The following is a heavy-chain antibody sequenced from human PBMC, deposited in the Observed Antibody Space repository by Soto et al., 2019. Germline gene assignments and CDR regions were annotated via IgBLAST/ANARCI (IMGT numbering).Heavy chain of an antibody. CDR1: AYSFTSYW. CDR3: ARSMTTVTTDGAFDI. V-gene: IGHV5-51*01. Sequence: PGESLKISCKGSAYSFTSYWIGWVRQMPGKGLEWMGIIYPGDSDTRYSPSFQGQVTISTDKSINTAYLQWSSLKASDTAMYYCARSMTTVTTDGAFDIWGQGAMVT. D-gene: IGHD4-4*01. CDR2: IYPGDSDT. J-gene: IGHJ3*02.